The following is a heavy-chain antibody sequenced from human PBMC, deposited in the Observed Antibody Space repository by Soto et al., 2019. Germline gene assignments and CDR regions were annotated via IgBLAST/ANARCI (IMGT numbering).Heavy chain of an antibody. Sequence: DVQLLESGGGLVQPGGSLKLSCVASGFSFNKYAMIWVRQAPGKGQEWVSSISSSSSYIYYADSVKGRFTISRDNAKNSLYLQMNSLRAEDTAVYYCARNWNDYYYYGMDVWGQGTTVTVSS. J-gene: IGHJ6*02. CDR2: ISSSSSYI. D-gene: IGHD1-1*01. V-gene: IGHV3-21*02. CDR3: ARNWNDYYYYGMDV. CDR1: GFSFNKYA.